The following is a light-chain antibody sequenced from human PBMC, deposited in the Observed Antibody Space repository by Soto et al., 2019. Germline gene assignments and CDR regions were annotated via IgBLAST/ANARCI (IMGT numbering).Light chain of an antibody. Sequence: DIQMTQSPSSLSASVGDRVTITCRASQSINTYLNWYQQKPGKAPKLLIYAASSLQSGVPSRFSGSGSGTDFTLTMNSLQPEDFATYYCQQGYRTPWTFGQGTKV. J-gene: IGKJ1*01. CDR2: AAS. CDR1: QSINTY. CDR3: QQGYRTPWT. V-gene: IGKV1-39*01.